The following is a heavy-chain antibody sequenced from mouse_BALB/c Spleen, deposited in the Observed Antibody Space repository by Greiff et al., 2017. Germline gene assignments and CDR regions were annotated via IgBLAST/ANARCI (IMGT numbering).Heavy chain of an antibody. J-gene: IGHJ4*01. Sequence: EVKVVESGGGLVKPGGSLKLSCAASGFTFSSYAMSWVRQTPEKRLEWVASISSGGSTYYPDSVKGRFTISRDNARNILYLQMSSLRSEDTAMYYCARGGTGHAMDYWGQGTSVTVSS. CDR2: ISSGGST. CDR3: ARGGTGHAMDY. V-gene: IGHV5-6-5*01. CDR1: GFTFSSYA. D-gene: IGHD4-1*01.